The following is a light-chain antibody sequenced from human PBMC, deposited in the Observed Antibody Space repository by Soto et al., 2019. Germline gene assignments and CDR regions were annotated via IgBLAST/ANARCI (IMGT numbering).Light chain of an antibody. CDR1: SGHTKYA. Sequence: QLVLTQSPSASASLGASVKLTCTLSSGHTKYAIAWHQQKPGKGPRYLMKLNSDGSHMKGDGIPDRFSGSSSGTERYLTISSLQSEDEADYYCQTWGTGFQVFGGGTQLTVL. J-gene: IGLJ3*02. V-gene: IGLV4-69*01. CDR2: LNSDGSH. CDR3: QTWGTGFQV.